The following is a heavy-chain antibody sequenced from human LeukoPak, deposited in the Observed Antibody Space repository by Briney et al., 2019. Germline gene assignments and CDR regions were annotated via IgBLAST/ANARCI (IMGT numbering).Heavy chain of an antibody. D-gene: IGHD3-10*01. CDR3: ASLGDTMVRGYYFDY. V-gene: IGHV3-7*01. Sequence: GGSLRLSCAASGFTLSIYWMSWVRQAPGKGLEWVANIKQDGSEKYYVDSVKGRFTISRDNAKNSLYLQMNSLRAEDTAVYYCASLGDTMVRGYYFDYWGQGTLVTVSS. CDR1: GFTLSIYW. J-gene: IGHJ4*02. CDR2: IKQDGSEK.